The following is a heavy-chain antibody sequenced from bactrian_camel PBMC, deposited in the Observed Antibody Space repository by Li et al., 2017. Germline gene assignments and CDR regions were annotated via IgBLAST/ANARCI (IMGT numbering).Heavy chain of an antibody. Sequence: ESGGGLVQPGGSLRLSCEGTGFSFDSYFMSWVRQSPGKGLEWVSTISSVDDTYYADSVKGRFTISRDNAKSTGYLQMNSLKSDDTALYYCAWVRKWSGYFYDYWGQGTQVTVS. D-gene: IGHD2*01. V-gene: IGHV3S1*01. CDR3: AWVRKWSGYFYDY. CDR2: ISSVDDT. CDR1: GFSFDSYF. J-gene: IGHJ4*01.